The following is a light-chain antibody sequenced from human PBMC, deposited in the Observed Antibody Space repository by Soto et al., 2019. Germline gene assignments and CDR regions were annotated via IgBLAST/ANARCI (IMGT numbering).Light chain of an antibody. CDR2: EGS. J-gene: IGLJ2*01. CDR3: CSYAGYSTSAV. Sequence: QSALTQPASVSGSPGQSITISCTGTSSDAGSYNLVSWYQQHPGKAPKLMIYEGSKRPSGVSNRFSGSKSGNTASLTISGLQAEDEADYYCCSYAGYSTSAVFGGGTKLTVL. CDR1: SSDAGSYNL. V-gene: IGLV2-23*01.